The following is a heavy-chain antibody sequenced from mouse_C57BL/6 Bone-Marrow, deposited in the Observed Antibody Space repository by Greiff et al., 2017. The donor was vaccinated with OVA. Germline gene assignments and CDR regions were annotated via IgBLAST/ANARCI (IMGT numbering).Heavy chain of an antibody. D-gene: IGHD1-1*01. V-gene: IGHV1-55*01. CDR3: ASRFITTVVAHWYFDV. CDR2: IYPGSGST. Sequence: QVQLQQPGAELVKPGASVKMSCKASGYTFTSYWITWVKQRPGQGLEWIGDIYPGSGSTNYNEKFKSKATLTVDTSSSTAYMQLSSLTSEDSAVYYCASRFITTVVAHWYFDVWGTGTTVTVSS. J-gene: IGHJ1*03. CDR1: GYTFTSYW.